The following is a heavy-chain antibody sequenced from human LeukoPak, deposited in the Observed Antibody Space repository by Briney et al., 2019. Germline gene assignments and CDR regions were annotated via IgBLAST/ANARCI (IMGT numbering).Heavy chain of an antibody. CDR1: GGSFSGYY. D-gene: IGHD3-10*01. CDR3: ARPMVRGVIVPFDI. Sequence: SETLSLTCAVYGGSFSGYYWSWIRQPPGKGLEWIGEINHSGSTNYNPSLKSRVTISVDTSKNQFSLKLSSVTAADTAVYYCARPMVRGVIVPFDIWGQGTMVTVSS. V-gene: IGHV4-34*01. CDR2: INHSGST. J-gene: IGHJ3*02.